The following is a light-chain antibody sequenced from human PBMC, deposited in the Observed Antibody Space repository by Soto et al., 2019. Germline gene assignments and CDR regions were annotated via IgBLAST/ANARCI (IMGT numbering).Light chain of an antibody. CDR2: EVN. Sequence: QSALTQPASVSGSPGQSITISCAGTSSDVGSYNLVSWYQQHPGKAPKLMIYEVNNRPSGVSNRFSGSKSGNTASRTISGLQAEDEADYYCCSYASGSTLVFGGGTKLTVL. J-gene: IGLJ2*01. CDR3: CSYASGSTLV. CDR1: SSDVGSYNL. V-gene: IGLV2-23*02.